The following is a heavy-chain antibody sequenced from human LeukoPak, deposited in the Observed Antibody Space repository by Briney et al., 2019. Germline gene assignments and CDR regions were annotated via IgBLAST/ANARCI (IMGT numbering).Heavy chain of an antibody. D-gene: IGHD3-3*01. CDR3: ARDGYYDFWSGYYKDYYYYYMDV. Sequence: GGSLRLSCAASGFTFSSFGMNWVRQAPGKGLEWVSSISSSSYIYYADSVKGRFTISRDNAKNSLYLQMNSLRAEDTTVYYCARDGYYDFWSGYYKDYYYYYMDVWGKGTTVTVSS. V-gene: IGHV3-21*01. CDR2: ISSSSYI. J-gene: IGHJ6*03. CDR1: GFTFSSFG.